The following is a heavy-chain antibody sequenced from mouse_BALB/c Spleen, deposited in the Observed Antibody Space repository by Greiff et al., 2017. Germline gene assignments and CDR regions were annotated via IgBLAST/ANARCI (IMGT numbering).Heavy chain of an antibody. CDR1: GFSLTSYG. CDR3: ARDKDYCYGPWFAY. CDR2: IWAGGST. D-gene: IGHD2-12*01. V-gene: IGHV2-9*02. Sequence: VQLQQSGPGLVAPSQSLSITCTVSGFSLTSYGVHWVRQPPGKGLEWLGVIWAGGSTNYNSALMSRLSISKDNSKSQVFLKMNSLQTDDTAMYYCARDKDYCYGPWFAYWGQGTLVTVSA. J-gene: IGHJ3*01.